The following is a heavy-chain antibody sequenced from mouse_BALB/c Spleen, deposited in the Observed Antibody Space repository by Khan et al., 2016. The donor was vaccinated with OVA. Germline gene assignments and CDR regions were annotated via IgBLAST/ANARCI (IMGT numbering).Heavy chain of an antibody. D-gene: IGHD1-1*01. CDR2: IDPSTDYT. CDR1: GYTFTSYW. CDR3: VNHGSSSDWFTY. V-gene: IGHV1-7*01. J-gene: IGHJ3*01. Sequence: QVQLQQSGAELAKPGASVKMSCKASGYTFTSYWMHWVKQRPGQGLEWIGYIDPSTDYTEYNQKFTDKATLTADKSSSTAYMQLTSLTSEDSAVFYCVNHGSSSDWFTYWGQGTLVTVSA.